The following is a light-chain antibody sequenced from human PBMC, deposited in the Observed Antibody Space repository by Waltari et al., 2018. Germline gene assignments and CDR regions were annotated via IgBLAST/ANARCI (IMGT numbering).Light chain of an antibody. CDR1: IDDVGGYNY. V-gene: IGLV2-14*03. CDR3: GSYTTKYTVV. Sequence: QSALTQPASVSGSLGQSITISCTGTIDDVGGYNYVPWYQRHPGKGPQLIIYDVDSRPSGVSDRFSGSKSCHTASLTISRLQVDDEADYFCGSYTTKYTVVFGGGTRLTVL. J-gene: IGLJ2*01. CDR2: DVD.